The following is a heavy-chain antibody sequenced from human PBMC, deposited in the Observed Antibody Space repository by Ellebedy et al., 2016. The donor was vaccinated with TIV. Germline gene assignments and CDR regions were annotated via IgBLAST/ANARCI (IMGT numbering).Heavy chain of an antibody. D-gene: IGHD1-1*01. CDR3: ARAREPGPFAYYYYGMDV. CDR2: IPASGTGI. Sequence: GESLKISCAASGFTFSNVWMNWVRQAPGKGLEWISYIPASGTGIYYAASVKGRFTVARDNANKSLHLQMNSLRGDDTAVYYCARAREPGPFAYYYYGMDVWGQGTTVTVSS. V-gene: IGHV3-11*01. CDR1: GFTFSNVW. J-gene: IGHJ6*02.